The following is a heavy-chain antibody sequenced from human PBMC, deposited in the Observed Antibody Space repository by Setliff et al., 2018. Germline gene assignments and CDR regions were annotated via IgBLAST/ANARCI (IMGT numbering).Heavy chain of an antibody. Sequence: PGGSLRLSCVGSGFTFSDYWMSWVRQAPGKGLEWVAIIKQDGSETVYADSVKGRLTISRDNAKNSLYLQMNSLRAEDTAVYYCAKIGRGGTFDQFFQDWGHGTLVTVSS. J-gene: IGHJ1*01. CDR3: AKIGRGGTFDQFFQD. CDR1: GFTFSDYW. V-gene: IGHV3-7*03. D-gene: IGHD1-26*01. CDR2: IKQDGSET.